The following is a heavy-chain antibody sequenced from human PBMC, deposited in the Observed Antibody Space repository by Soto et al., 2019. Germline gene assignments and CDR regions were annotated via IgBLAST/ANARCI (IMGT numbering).Heavy chain of an antibody. CDR3: AKEGGGYYYDSSGYYFDY. J-gene: IGHJ4*02. CDR1: GFTFSSYA. CDR2: ISGSGGST. D-gene: IGHD3-22*01. Sequence: EVQLLESGGGLVQPGGSLRLSCAASGFTFSSYAMSWVRQAPGKGLEWVSAISGSGGSTYYADSVKGRFTISRDNSKNTLYLQMNSLRAEDTAVYYCAKEGGGYYYDSSGYYFDYWGQGTLVTVSS. V-gene: IGHV3-23*01.